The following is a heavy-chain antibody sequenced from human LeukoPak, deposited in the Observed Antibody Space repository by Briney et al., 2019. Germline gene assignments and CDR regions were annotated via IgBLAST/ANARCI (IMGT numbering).Heavy chain of an antibody. D-gene: IGHD6-13*01. J-gene: IGHJ4*02. Sequence: SETLSLTCTVSGGSISSGGYYWSWIRQHPGKGLEWIGYIYYSGSTYYNPSLKSRVTISVDTSKNQFSLKLSSVTAADTAVYYCARFQKQQLAGDYWGQGTLVTVSS. CDR1: GGSISSGGYY. V-gene: IGHV4-31*03. CDR3: ARFQKQQLAGDY. CDR2: IYYSGST.